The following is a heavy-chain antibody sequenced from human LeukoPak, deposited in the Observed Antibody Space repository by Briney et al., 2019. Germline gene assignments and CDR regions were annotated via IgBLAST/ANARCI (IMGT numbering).Heavy chain of an antibody. CDR1: RITFGHHA. CDR2: IFDSGAPS. CDR3: TKAVGGGRDAYDV. V-gene: IGHV3-23*01. Sequence: GGSLRLSCVASRITFGHHAMNWVRQAPGKGLEWVSSIFDSGAPSYYSDSVKGRFTISRDNSRDTFYLQMENLRAEDSATYYRTKAVGGGRDAYDVWGQGTRVIVSS. D-gene: IGHD3-16*01. J-gene: IGHJ3*01.